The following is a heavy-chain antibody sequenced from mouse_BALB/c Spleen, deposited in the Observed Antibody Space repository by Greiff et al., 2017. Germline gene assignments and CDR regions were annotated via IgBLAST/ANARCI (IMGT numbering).Heavy chain of an antibody. CDR3: ASYRYAGLDY. J-gene: IGHJ2*01. CDR1: GYTFTSYT. V-gene: IGHV1-4*02. D-gene: IGHD2-14*01. Sequence: QVQLKESAAELARPGASVKMSCKASGYTFTSYTMHWVKQRPGQGLEWIGYINPSSGYTEYNQKFKDKTTLTADKSSSTAYMQLSSLTSEDSAVYYCASYRYAGLDYWGRGTTLTVSS. CDR2: INPSSGYT.